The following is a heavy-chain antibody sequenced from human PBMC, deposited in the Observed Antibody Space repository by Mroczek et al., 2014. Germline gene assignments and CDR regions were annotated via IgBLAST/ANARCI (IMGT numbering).Heavy chain of an antibody. J-gene: IGHJ6*04. CDR1: GFTFSSYW. D-gene: IGHD2-2*01. CDR3: ARKVVPAMIDV. CDR2: INSDGSST. V-gene: IGHV3-74*02. Sequence: VQLVQSGGGLVQPGGSLRLSCAASGFTFSSYWMHWVRQAPGEGLVWVSRINSDGSSTSYADSVKGRFTISRDNAKNTLYLQMNSLRAEDTAVYYCARKVVPAMIDVWGKGTTVTVSS.